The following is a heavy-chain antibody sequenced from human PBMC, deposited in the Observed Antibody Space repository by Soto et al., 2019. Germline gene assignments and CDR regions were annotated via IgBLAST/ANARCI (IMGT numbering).Heavy chain of an antibody. CDR3: ARGGRYCSGGSCTGFDP. CDR1: GFTFSSYG. J-gene: IGHJ5*02. V-gene: IGHV3-33*01. CDR2: IWYDGSNK. Sequence: HLGGSLRLSCAASGFTFSSYGMHWVRQAPGKGLEWVAVIWYDGSNKYYADSVKGRFTISRDNSKNTLYLQMNSLRAEDTAVYYCARGGRYCSGGSCTGFDPWGQGTLVTVSS. D-gene: IGHD2-15*01.